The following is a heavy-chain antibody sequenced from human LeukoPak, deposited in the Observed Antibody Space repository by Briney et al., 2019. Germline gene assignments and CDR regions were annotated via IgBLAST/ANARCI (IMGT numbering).Heavy chain of an antibody. D-gene: IGHD3-10*01. J-gene: IGHJ3*02. V-gene: IGHV4-39*01. Sequence: SETLSLTCTVSGGSISSSSYYWGWIRQPPGKGLEWIGSIYYSGSTYYNPSLKSRVTISVDTSKNQFSLKLSSVTAADTAVYYCARGAYYYGSGSYYNSGGDAFDIWGQGTMVTVSS. CDR3: ARGAYYYGSGSYYNSGGDAFDI. CDR2: IYYSGST. CDR1: GGSISSSSYY.